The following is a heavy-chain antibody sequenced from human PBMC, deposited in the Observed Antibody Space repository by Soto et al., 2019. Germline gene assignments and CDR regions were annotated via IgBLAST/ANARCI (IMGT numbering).Heavy chain of an antibody. J-gene: IGHJ6*03. Sequence: SETLSLTCAVYCGSFSGYYWSWIRQPPGKGLEWIGEINHSGSTNYNPSLKSRVTISVDTSKNQFSLKLSSVTAADTAVYYCARGRRDRTTASYYYYYMDVWGKGTTVTVSS. CDR2: INHSGST. CDR1: CGSFSGYY. CDR3: ARGRRDRTTASYYYYYMDV. D-gene: IGHD1-7*01. V-gene: IGHV4-34*01.